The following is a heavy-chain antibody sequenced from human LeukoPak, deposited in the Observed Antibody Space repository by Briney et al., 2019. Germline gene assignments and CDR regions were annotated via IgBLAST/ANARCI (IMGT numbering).Heavy chain of an antibody. Sequence: PGGSLRLSCVASGFTFSTYTMNWVRQAPGKGLEWVSSISRSSSYTYYIDSVKGRFTISRDNAKNSLHLQMNSLRAEDTAVYYCARDWTPRNYYGSGSYYLDYWGQGILVTVSS. CDR1: GFTFSTYT. J-gene: IGHJ4*02. V-gene: IGHV3-21*01. CDR3: ARDWTPRNYYGSGSYYLDY. CDR2: ISRSSSYT. D-gene: IGHD3-10*01.